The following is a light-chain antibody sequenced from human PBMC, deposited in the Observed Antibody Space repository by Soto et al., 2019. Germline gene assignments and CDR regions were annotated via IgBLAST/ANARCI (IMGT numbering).Light chain of an antibody. Sequence: DIQMTQSPSSLSASVGDRVTITCRASQSISSYLNWYHQKPGKAPKLLIYAASTLQSGVPSRFSGSGSGTEFTLTISSLQTDDFSTYYCQQYHSYWTFGQVTKVDIK. CDR3: QQYHSYWT. J-gene: IGKJ1*01. V-gene: IGKV1-39*01. CDR1: QSISSY. CDR2: AAS.